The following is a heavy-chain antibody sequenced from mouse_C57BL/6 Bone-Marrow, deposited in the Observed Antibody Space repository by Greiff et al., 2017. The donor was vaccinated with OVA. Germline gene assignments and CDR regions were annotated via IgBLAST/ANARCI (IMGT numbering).Heavy chain of an antibody. CDR1: GYTFTSYW. CDR3: ASWNSSGYEDFDY. J-gene: IGHJ2*01. D-gene: IGHD3-2*02. Sequence: VQLQQPGAELVKPGASVKLSCKASGYTFTSYWMHWVKQRPGRGLEWIGRIDPNSGGTKYNEKFKSKATLTVDKPSSTAYMQLSSLTSEDSAVYIYASWNSSGYEDFDYWGQGTTLTVSS. CDR2: IDPNSGGT. V-gene: IGHV1-72*01.